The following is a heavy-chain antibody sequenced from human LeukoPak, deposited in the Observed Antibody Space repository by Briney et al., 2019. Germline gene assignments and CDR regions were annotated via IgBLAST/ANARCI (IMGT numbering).Heavy chain of an antibody. D-gene: IGHD2-8*02. CDR3: AREYWPYYFDY. V-gene: IGHV3-11*04. J-gene: IGHJ4*02. Sequence: GGSLRLSCAASGFTFSDYYMSWIRQAPGKGLEWVSYISSSGSTIYYADSVKGRFTISRDNAKNSLYLQMSSLRAEDTAVYYCAREYWPYYFDYWGQGTLVTVSS. CDR2: ISSSGSTI. CDR1: GFTFSDYY.